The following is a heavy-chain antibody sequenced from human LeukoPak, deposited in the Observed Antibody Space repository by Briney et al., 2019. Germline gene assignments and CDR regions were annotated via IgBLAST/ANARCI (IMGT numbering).Heavy chain of an antibody. D-gene: IGHD1-26*01. J-gene: IGHJ1*01. Sequence: PGGSLRLSCVGSGFTFGSYWMSWVRQAPGKGLEWVANLKFVGSEKYYADSVEGRFTISRDNAKKALFLQMDSLRVEDTAVYYCARDPVSGSYPPTEYFQHWGQGTLVTVSS. CDR2: LKFVGSEK. CDR1: GFTFGSYW. CDR3: ARDPVSGSYPPTEYFQH. V-gene: IGHV3-7*01.